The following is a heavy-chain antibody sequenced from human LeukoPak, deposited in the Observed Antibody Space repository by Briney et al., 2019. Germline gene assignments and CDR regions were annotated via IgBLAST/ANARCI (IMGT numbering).Heavy chain of an antibody. CDR1: GFTVSSNY. V-gene: IGHV3-53*01. Sequence: GGSLRLSCAASGFTVSSNYMSWVRQAPGKGLEWVSVIYSGGSTYYADSVTGRFTISRDNSKNTLYLQMDSLRAEDTAVYYCARAIRGVFSVDYWGQGTLVTVSS. D-gene: IGHD3-10*01. CDR2: IYSGGST. J-gene: IGHJ4*02. CDR3: ARAIRGVFSVDY.